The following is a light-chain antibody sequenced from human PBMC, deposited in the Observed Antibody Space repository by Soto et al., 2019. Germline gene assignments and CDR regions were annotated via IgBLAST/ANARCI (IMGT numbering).Light chain of an antibody. CDR2: GIS. Sequence: EVVMTQSPATLSVSPWERATLSCRASQSVTSNYLAWYQQKPGQAPRLLIYGISSRATGVPDRFSGSGSGTDFTLTISRLDPEDFAVYFCQHYGSSLGVTFGGGTKVDI. CDR3: QHYGSSLGVT. V-gene: IGKV3-20*01. J-gene: IGKJ4*01. CDR1: QSVTSNY.